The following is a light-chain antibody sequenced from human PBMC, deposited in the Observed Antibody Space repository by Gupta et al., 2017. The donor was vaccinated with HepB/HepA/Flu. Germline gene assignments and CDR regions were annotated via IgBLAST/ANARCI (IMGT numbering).Light chain of an antibody. CDR2: DVT. CDR3: SSFSNTYTLVL. V-gene: IGLV2-14*03. Sequence: QPALTQPASVSGPHGPPTTIPCTGPSNDIGGYDSVSWYQQDPGQAPKLLIDDVTNRPPGVSNRFSSSKSGNTASLTIAGLQAEDEADYYCSSFSNTYTLVLFGGGTKLTVL. J-gene: IGLJ2*01. CDR1: SNDIGGYDS.